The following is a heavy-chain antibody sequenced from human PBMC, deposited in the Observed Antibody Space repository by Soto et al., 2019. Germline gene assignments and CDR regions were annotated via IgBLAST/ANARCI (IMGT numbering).Heavy chain of an antibody. J-gene: IGHJ5*02. CDR3: ARTRYNWNYGDWFGP. CDR2: INHSGST. CDR1: GGSFSGYY. Sequence: SETLSLTCAVYGGSFSGYYWSWIRQPPGKGLEWIGEINHSGSTNYNPSLKSRVTISVDTSKNQFSLKLSSVIAADTAVYYCARTRYNWNYGDWFGPWGQGTLVIVSS. D-gene: IGHD1-7*01. V-gene: IGHV4-34*01.